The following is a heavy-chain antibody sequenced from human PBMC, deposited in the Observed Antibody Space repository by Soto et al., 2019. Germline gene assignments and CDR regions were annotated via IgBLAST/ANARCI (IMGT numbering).Heavy chain of an antibody. CDR3: ARAPPHPTAYYYYGMDV. J-gene: IGHJ6*02. Sequence: GGSLRLSCAASGFTFSSYEMNWVRQAPGKGLEWVSYISSSGSTIYYADSVKGRFTISRDNAKNSLYLQMNSLRAEDTAVYYCARAPPHPTAYYYYGMDVWGQGTTVTSP. V-gene: IGHV3-48*03. CDR2: ISSSGSTI. CDR1: GFTFSSYE.